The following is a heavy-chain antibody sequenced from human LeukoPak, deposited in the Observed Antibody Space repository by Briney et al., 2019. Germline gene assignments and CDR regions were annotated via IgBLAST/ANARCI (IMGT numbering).Heavy chain of an antibody. V-gene: IGHV3-23*01. CDR3: AKDDDSSSWYAAY. D-gene: IGHD6-13*01. J-gene: IGHJ4*01. CDR1: GFTFSSYA. CDR2: FSGSGGRT. Sequence: GGSLRLSCAASGFTFSSYAMSWVRQAPGKGLEWVSAFSGSGGRTYYADSVKGRFTISRDNSKNTLYLQMNSLRAEDTAVYYCAKDDDSSSWYAAYWGQEPWPPSPQ.